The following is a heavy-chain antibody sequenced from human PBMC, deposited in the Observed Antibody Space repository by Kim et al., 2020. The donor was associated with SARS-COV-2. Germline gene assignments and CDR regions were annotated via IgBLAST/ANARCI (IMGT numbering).Heavy chain of an antibody. V-gene: IGHV1-18*01. CDR3: ARRGRSSLGAFDI. J-gene: IGHJ3*02. Sequence: YAQKLQGRVTMTTDTSTSTAYMELRSLRSDDTAVYYCARRGRSSLGAFDIWGQGTMVTVSS. D-gene: IGHD6-13*01.